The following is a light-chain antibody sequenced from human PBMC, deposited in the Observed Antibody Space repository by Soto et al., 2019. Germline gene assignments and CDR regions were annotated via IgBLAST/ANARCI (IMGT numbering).Light chain of an antibody. J-gene: IGLJ2*01. Sequence: QSALTQPASVSGSPGQSITISCTGTTNDVGAYDYVSWYQHHPGKAPRLMIFDVSDRPSGVSNRFSGSKSGNTASLTISWLQAEDEADYYCTSYTTGDTLAFGGGTKLTVL. CDR3: TSYTTGDTLA. CDR2: DVS. CDR1: TNDVGAYDY. V-gene: IGLV2-14*03.